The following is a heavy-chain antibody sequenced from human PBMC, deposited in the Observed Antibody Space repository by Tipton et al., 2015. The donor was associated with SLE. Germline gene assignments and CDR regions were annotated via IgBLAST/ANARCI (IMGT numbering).Heavy chain of an antibody. CDR1: GGSFSGYY. J-gene: IGHJ4*02. D-gene: IGHD3-3*01. CDR2: INHSGST. V-gene: IGHV4-34*01. Sequence: TLSLTCAVYGGSFSGYYWSWIRQPPGKGLEWIGEINHSGSTNYNPSLKSRVTISVDTSKNQFSLRLSSVTAADTAVHYCAREKIFWSDIYFDYWGQGTLVTVSS. CDR3: AREKIFWSDIYFDY.